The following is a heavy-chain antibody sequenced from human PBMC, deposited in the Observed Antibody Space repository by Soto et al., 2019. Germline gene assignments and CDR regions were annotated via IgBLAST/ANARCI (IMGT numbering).Heavy chain of an antibody. CDR3: ARALYYYGSGSYYNLDY. D-gene: IGHD3-10*01. Sequence: QTLTLTCTFSGFSLSTSGMCVSWIRQPPGKALEWLALIDWDDDKYYSTSLKTRLTISKDTSKNQVVLTMTNMDPVDTATYYCARALYYYGSGSYYNLDYWGQGTLVTV. J-gene: IGHJ4*02. CDR1: GFSLSTSGMC. V-gene: IGHV2-70*01. CDR2: IDWDDDK.